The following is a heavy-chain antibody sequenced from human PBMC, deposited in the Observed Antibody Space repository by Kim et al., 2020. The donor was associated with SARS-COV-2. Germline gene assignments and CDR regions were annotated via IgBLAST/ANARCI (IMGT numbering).Heavy chain of an antibody. Sequence: GGSLRLSCAASGFTFGDYAMHWVRQAPGKGLEWVSGISWNSGSIGYADSVKGRFTISRDNAKNSLYLQMNSLRAEDTALYYCAKDMFRPGWFGELLQYPANYYYYYGMDVWGQGTTVTVSS. V-gene: IGHV3-9*01. CDR2: ISWNSGSI. J-gene: IGHJ6*02. CDR1: GFTFGDYA. D-gene: IGHD3-10*01. CDR3: AKDMFRPGWFGELLQYPANYYYYYGMDV.